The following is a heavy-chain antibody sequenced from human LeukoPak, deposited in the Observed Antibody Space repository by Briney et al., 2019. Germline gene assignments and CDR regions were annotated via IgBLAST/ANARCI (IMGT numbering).Heavy chain of an antibody. CDR2: INSNGGST. Sequence: PGGSLRLSCSASGFTFSSYAMHWVRQAPGKGLEYVSAINSNGGSTYYTDSVKGRFTISRDNSKNTLYLQMSCLRPEDTAMYYCVSTVVTTPHWGQGILVTVSS. V-gene: IGHV3-64D*06. CDR1: GFTFSSYA. J-gene: IGHJ4*02. CDR3: VSTVVTTPH. D-gene: IGHD4-17*01.